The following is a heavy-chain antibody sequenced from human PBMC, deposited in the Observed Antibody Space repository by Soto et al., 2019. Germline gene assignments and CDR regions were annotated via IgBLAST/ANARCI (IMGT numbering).Heavy chain of an antibody. Sequence: SATLSLTCTVSGGSISSGGYYWSWIRQHPGKGLEWIGYIYYSGSTYYNPSLKSRVTISVDTSKNQFSLKLSSVTAADTAVYYCARDRTTLDRDWFDPWGQGTLVTVSS. CDR3: ARDRTTLDRDWFDP. CDR1: GGSISSGGYY. V-gene: IGHV4-31*03. J-gene: IGHJ5*02. D-gene: IGHD4-17*01. CDR2: IYYSGST.